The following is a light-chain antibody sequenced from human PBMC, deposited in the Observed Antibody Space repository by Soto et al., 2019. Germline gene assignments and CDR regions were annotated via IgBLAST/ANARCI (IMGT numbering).Light chain of an antibody. J-gene: IGKJ1*01. CDR3: QQCYSPPWT. CDR2: WAS. V-gene: IGKV4-1*01. Sequence: DIVMTQSPASLAVSLGERAAIKCKSSQSVLVSSMNENCLGWYQQKPGQPPKLLIYWASTRASGVPDRFSGSGSVTDFTLTITNLQAEDGALYYCQQCYSPPWTFGQGTKVEIK. CDR1: QSVLVSSMNENC.